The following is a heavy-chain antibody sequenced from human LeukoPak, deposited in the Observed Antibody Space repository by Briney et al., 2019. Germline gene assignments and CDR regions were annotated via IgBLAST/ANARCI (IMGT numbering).Heavy chain of an antibody. J-gene: IGHJ4*02. CDR2: IYYSGST. CDR1: GGSISSYY. Sequence: PSETLSLTCTVSGGSISSYYWSWIRHPPGKGLEWIGYIYYSGSTNNNPSLKSRVTISVDTSKNQFSLKLSSVTAADTAVYYCARVSIGVSLDYWGQGTLVTVSS. CDR3: ARVSIGVSLDY. V-gene: IGHV4-59*01. D-gene: IGHD3-22*01.